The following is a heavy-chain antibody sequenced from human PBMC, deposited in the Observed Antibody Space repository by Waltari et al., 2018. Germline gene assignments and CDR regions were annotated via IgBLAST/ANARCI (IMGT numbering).Heavy chain of an antibody. D-gene: IGHD4-17*01. CDR3: ARDPPHYGDYDPSFDY. Sequence: QVQLVQSGAEVKKPGSSVKVSCKAPGGTFSSYAISWVRQAAGQGLEWMGGIIPIFGTANYAQKFQGRVTITADESTSTAYMELSSLRSEDTAVYYCARDPPHYGDYDPSFDYWGQGTLVTVSS. V-gene: IGHV1-69*01. CDR1: GGTFSSYA. CDR2: IIPIFGTA. J-gene: IGHJ4*02.